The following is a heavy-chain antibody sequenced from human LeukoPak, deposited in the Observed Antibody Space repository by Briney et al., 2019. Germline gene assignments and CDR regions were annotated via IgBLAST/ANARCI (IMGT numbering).Heavy chain of an antibody. Sequence: PGGSLRLSCAASGFTFSSYAMSWVRQAPGKGLEWVSAVSGSGGSTYYAHSVKGRFTISRDNSKNTLYLQMNSLKAEDTAVYYCAKSHLQIAAANFDYWGQEPWSPSPQ. D-gene: IGHD6-13*01. CDR3: AKSHLQIAAANFDY. CDR2: VSGSGGST. CDR1: GFTFSSYA. V-gene: IGHV3-23*01. J-gene: IGHJ4*01.